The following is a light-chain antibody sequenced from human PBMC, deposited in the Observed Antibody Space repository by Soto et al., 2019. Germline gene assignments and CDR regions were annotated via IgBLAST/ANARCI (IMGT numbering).Light chain of an antibody. CDR3: GSYSSTTTLYV. V-gene: IGLV2-14*01. Sequence: QSALTQPASVSGSPGQSITISCTGTSSDVGNYNYVSWYRQHPGKAPKLIIYEVTNRPSGVSDRFSGSKSGHTAFLTISGLQTEDEADYYCGSYSSTTTLYVFGTGTKLTVL. CDR2: EVT. J-gene: IGLJ1*01. CDR1: SSDVGNYNY.